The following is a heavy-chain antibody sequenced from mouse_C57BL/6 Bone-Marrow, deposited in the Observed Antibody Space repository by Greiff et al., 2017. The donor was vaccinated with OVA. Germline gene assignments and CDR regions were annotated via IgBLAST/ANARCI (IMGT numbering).Heavy chain of an antibody. V-gene: IGHV1-69*01. J-gene: IGHJ2*01. CDR1: GYTFTSYW. D-gene: IGHD2-4*01. CDR2: IDPSDSYT. CDR3: AREADYDGDYFDY. Sequence: QVQLQQPGAELVMPGASVKLSCKASGYTFTSYWMHWVKQRPGQGLEWIGEIDPSDSYTNYNQKFKGKSTLTVDKSSSTAYMQLSSLTSEDSAVYYCAREADYDGDYFDYWVQGTTLTVSS.